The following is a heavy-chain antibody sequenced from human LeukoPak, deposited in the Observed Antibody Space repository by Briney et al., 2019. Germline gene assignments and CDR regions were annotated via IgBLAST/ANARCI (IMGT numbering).Heavy chain of an antibody. CDR3: AKDRGVHDAFDI. CDR1: GFTFDDYA. CDR2: ISWNSGSI. J-gene: IGHJ3*02. D-gene: IGHD3-10*01. V-gene: IGHV3-9*01. Sequence: GGSLRLSCAASGFTFDDYAMHWVRQAPGKGLEWVSGISWNSGSIGYADSVKGRFTISRDNAKNSLYLQMNSLRAEDTALYYCAKDRGVHDAFDIWGQGTMVTVSS.